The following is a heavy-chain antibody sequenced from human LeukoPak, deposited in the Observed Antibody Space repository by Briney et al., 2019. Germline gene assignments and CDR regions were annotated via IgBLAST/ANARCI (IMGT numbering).Heavy chain of an antibody. D-gene: IGHD5-12*01. Sequence: ASVKVSCKASGNTFTNYDANWVRQATGQGLEWMGWMNPNSGNTGYAQKFQGRVTITRNTSINTAYMELSSLRSEDTAVYYCARVGYSGYDLDYYYYMDVWGKGTTVTVSS. CDR1: GNTFTNYD. V-gene: IGHV1-8*03. CDR2: MNPNSGNT. CDR3: ARVGYSGYDLDYYYYMDV. J-gene: IGHJ6*03.